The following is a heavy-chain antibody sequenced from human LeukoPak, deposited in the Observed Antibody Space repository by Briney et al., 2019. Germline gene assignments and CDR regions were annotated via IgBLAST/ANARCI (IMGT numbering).Heavy chain of an antibody. Sequence: SETLSLTCAVYGGSFSGYYWSWIRQPPRKGLEWSGETNHSGSTNHNPSRKSRVTISVDTSKNQFSLKLSSVTAADTAVYYCARGPSSGWYLPSTFDYWGQGTLVTVSS. J-gene: IGHJ4*02. CDR3: ARGPSSGWYLPSTFDY. V-gene: IGHV4-34*01. D-gene: IGHD6-19*01. CDR2: TNHSGST. CDR1: GGSFSGYY.